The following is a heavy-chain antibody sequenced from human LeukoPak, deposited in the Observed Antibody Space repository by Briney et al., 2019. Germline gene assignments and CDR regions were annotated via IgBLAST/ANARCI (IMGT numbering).Heavy chain of an antibody. CDR1: GASTSSAGYY. V-gene: IGHV4-31*03. J-gene: IGHJ3*02. CDR3: ARSISYGSAFDI. Sequence: SQTLPLTCSVAGASTSSAGYYWSWIRQHPGKGLEWIGYIYYSGNTYYNPSLKSRVTISVDTSKNQFSLKLSSVTAADTAVYYCARSISYGSAFDIWGQGTMVTVSS. CDR2: IYYSGNT. D-gene: IGHD5-18*01.